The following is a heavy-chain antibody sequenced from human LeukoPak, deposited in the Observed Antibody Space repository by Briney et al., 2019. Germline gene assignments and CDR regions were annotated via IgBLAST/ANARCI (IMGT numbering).Heavy chain of an antibody. CDR1: GFTFDDYG. D-gene: IGHD3-10*01. J-gene: IGHJ6*03. Sequence: GGSLRLSCAASGFTFDDYGMSWVRQAPGKGLEWVSGINWNGGSTGYADSVKGRFTISRDNAKNSLYLQMNSLRAEDTALYYCAREAGFGELYYYYMDVWGKGTTVIVSS. CDR2: INWNGGST. V-gene: IGHV3-20*04. CDR3: AREAGFGELYYYYMDV.